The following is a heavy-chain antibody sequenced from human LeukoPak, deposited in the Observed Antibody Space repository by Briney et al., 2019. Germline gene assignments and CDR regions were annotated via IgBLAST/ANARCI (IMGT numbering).Heavy chain of an antibody. J-gene: IGHJ6*03. CDR3: ARVGYSQGWRGRGYYYMDV. V-gene: IGHV4-38-2*02. D-gene: IGHD5-18*01. CDR1: GYSISSGYY. CDR2: IHHSGST. Sequence: PSETLSLTCTVSGYSISSGYYWGWIRQPPGKGLEWIGNIHHSGSTYYNPSLKSRVTISVDMSKNQFSLKLSSVTAADTAVYYCARVGYSQGWRGRGYYYMDVWGKGTTVTISS.